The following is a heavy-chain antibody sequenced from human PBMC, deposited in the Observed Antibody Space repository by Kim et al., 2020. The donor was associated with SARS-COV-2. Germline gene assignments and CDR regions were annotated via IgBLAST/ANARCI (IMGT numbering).Heavy chain of an antibody. Sequence: SETLSLTCTVSGGSISSYYWSWIRQPPGKGLEWIGYIYYSGSTNYNPSLKSRVTISVDTSKNQFSLKLSSVTAADTAVYYCARDMARYCTNGVCSQGWFDPWGQGTLVTVSS. D-gene: IGHD2-8*01. J-gene: IGHJ5*02. CDR1: GGSISSYY. CDR2: IYYSGST. V-gene: IGHV4-59*13. CDR3: ARDMARYCTNGVCSQGWFDP.